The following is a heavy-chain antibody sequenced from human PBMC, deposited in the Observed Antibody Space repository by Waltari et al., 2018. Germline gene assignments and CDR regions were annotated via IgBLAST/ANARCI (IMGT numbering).Heavy chain of an antibody. V-gene: IGHV3-9*01. CDR3: AREGGGGWAWDF. CDR2: ISWNSGRI. Sequence: EVQLVESGGGLVQPGGSLRLSCAASGFTFDDYAMHWVRQAPGKGLEWVSGISWNSGRIGEADPVKGRFTISGDSAKSTLLWQMNSLRAEDTAVYYCAREGGGGWAWDFWGRGTLVTVSS. CDR1: GFTFDDYA. J-gene: IGHJ4*02. D-gene: IGHD3-16*01.